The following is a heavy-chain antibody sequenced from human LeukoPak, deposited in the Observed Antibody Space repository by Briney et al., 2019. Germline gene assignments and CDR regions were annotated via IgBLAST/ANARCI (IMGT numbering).Heavy chain of an antibody. V-gene: IGHV4-61*01. CDR2: IYYSGST. D-gene: IGHD2-21*02. CDR3: ARDTGDNPRSDYYGVDV. CDR1: GGSVSSGSYY. J-gene: IGHJ6*02. Sequence: SETLSLTCTVSGGSVSSGSYYWSWIRQPPGKGLEWIGYIYYSGSTNYNPSLKSRVTISVDTSKNQFSLKLSSVTAADTAVYYCARDTGDNPRSDYYGVDVWGQGTTVTVSS.